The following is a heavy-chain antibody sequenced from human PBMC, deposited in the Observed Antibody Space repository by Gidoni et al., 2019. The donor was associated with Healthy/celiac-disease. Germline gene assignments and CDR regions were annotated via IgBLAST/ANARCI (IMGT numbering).Heavy chain of an antibody. J-gene: IGHJ3*02. CDR1: GGSISRGGYY. CDR3: AREGMGYYDSSGYSPRAFDI. V-gene: IGHV4-31*03. D-gene: IGHD3-22*01. Sequence: QVQLQESGPGLGKPSQTLSLTCTVSGGSISRGGYYWSWIRQHPGKGPEWIGYLYYSVCNYYNPSLKSRVTISVDTSKNQFSLKLSSVTAADTAVYYCAREGMGYYDSSGYSPRAFDIWGQGTMVTVSS. CDR2: LYYSVCN.